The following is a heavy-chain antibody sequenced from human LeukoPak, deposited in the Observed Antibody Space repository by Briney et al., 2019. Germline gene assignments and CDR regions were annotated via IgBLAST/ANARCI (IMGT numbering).Heavy chain of an antibody. Sequence: SSETLSLTCTVSGGSISSYYWSWIRQPAGKGLEWIGRIYTSGSTNYNPSLKSRVTMSVDTSKNQFSLKLRSVTAADTAVYYCARAAATDYYGSGSYYGGLMKNAFDIWGQGTMVTVSS. J-gene: IGHJ3*02. CDR2: IYTSGST. CDR3: ARAAATDYYGSGSYYGGLMKNAFDI. V-gene: IGHV4-4*07. CDR1: GGSISSYY. D-gene: IGHD3-10*01.